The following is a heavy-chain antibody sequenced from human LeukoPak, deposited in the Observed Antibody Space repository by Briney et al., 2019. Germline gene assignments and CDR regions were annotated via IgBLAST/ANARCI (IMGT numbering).Heavy chain of an antibody. Sequence: PSETLSLTCAVYGGSFSGYYWSWIRQPPGKELEWIGEINHSGSTNYNPSLKSRVTISVDTSKNQFSLKLSSVTAADTAVYYCAWNDDYWGQGTLVTVSS. V-gene: IGHV4-34*01. CDR2: INHSGST. CDR3: AWNDDY. J-gene: IGHJ4*02. CDR1: GGSFSGYY. D-gene: IGHD1-1*01.